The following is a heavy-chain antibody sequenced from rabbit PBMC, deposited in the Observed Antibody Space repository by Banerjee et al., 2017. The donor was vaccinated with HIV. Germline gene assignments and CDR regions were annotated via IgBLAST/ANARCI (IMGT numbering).Heavy chain of an antibody. CDR3: ARGYNYDDSGNWDGFDP. J-gene: IGHJ2*01. CDR2: IYTGGSGST. CDR1: GFSFSSKHY. Sequence: QSLEESGGDLVKPGASLTLTCTASGFSFSSKHYICWVRQAPGKGLEWIACIYTGGSGSTYYASWAKGRFTISKTSSTTVTLQMTSLTAADTATYFCARGYNYDDSGNWDGFDPWGQGTLVTVS. D-gene: IGHD2-1*01. V-gene: IGHV1S40*01.